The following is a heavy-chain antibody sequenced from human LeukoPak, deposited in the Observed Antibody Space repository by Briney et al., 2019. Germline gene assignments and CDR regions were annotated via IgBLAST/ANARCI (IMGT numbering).Heavy chain of an antibody. J-gene: IGHJ4*02. CDR1: GYTFTSYD. Sequence: GASVKVSCKASGYTFTSYDINWVRQATGQGLEWMGWMNPNSGNTGYAQKFQGRVTMTTDTSTSTAYMELRSLRYDDTAVYYCARDPGAATGTFDYWGQGTLVTVSS. V-gene: IGHV1-8*01. CDR2: MNPNSGNT. CDR3: ARDPGAATGTFDY. D-gene: IGHD6-13*01.